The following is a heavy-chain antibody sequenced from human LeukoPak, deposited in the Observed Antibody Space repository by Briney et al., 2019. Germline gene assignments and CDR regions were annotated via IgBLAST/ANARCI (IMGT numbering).Heavy chain of an antibody. CDR1: GYTFSSYG. V-gene: IGHV1-18*01. D-gene: IGHD6-19*01. CDR3: ARGWDEYSSGWYYFDY. CDR2: ISAYNGNT. Sequence: ASVKVSCKASGYTFSSYGISWVRQARGQGLEWMGWISAYNGNTNYAQKLQGRVTMTTDTSTSTAYMELRSLRSDDTAVYYCARGWDEYSSGWYYFDYWGQGTLVTVSS. J-gene: IGHJ4*02.